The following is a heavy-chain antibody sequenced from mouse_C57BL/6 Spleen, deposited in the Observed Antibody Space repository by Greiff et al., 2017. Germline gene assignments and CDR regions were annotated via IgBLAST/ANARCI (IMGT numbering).Heavy chain of an antibody. D-gene: IGHD1-1*01. CDR3: ASEIGKGDATRFDD. CDR2: INPNYGTT. CDR1: GYSFTDYN. V-gene: IGHV1-39*01. Sequence: EVQLQQSGPELVKPGASVKISCKASGYSFTDYNMNWVKQSNGKSLEWIGVINPNYGTTSYNQKFKGKATLTVDQSSSTAYMQLNSLKSEDSAVYSYASEIGKGDATRFDDWGQGTTLTVSS. J-gene: IGHJ2*01.